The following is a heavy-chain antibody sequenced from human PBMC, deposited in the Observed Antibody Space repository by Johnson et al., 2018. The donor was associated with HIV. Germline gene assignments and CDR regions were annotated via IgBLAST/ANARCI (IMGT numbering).Heavy chain of an antibody. CDR1: GFNFGNYA. CDR3: AREWSSSRWTYGCDI. Sequence: QVQLVESGGGVVQPGRSLRLSCKASGFNFGNYAMHWVRQAPGKGLEWVALISYDGSNKYYADSVKGRFTISRDNSKNTLYLQMNNLRAEDTAVYYCAREWSSSRWTYGCDIWGQGTMVTVSS. V-gene: IGHV3-30*19. CDR2: ISYDGSNK. D-gene: IGHD6-13*01. J-gene: IGHJ3*02.